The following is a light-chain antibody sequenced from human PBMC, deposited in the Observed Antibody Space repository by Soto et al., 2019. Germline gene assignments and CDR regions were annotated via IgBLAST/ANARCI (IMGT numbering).Light chain of an antibody. V-gene: IGKV1-39*01. CDR1: QSISSY. CDR2: AAS. CDR3: QQSYSTPLT. J-gene: IGKJ4*01. Sequence: DIQMTQSPSSLSPSVGDRVPITCRASQSISSYLNWYQQKPGKAPKLLIYAASSLQSGVTSRFSGSGSGTDFTLTISSLQPEDFATYYCQQSYSTPLTFGGGTKVEIK.